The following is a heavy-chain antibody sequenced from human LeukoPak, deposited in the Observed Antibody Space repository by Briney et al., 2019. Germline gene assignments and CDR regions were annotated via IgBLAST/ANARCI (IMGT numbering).Heavy chain of an antibody. CDR1: EFTFSSYT. Sequence: GGSLRLSCAASEFTFSSYTMNWVRQAPGKGLEWVSSISSSSYIYYADSMKGRFTISRDNAKNSLYLQMNSLRAEDTAVYFCARGIYTSPPPNPKIFFDYWGQGTLVTVS. D-gene: IGHD2-2*02. CDR3: ARGIYTSPPPNPKIFFDY. V-gene: IGHV3-21*01. CDR2: ISSSSYI. J-gene: IGHJ4*02.